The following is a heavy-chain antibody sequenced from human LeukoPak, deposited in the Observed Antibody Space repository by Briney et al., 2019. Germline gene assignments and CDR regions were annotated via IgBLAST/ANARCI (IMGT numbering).Heavy chain of an antibody. CDR1: GGSLRSSYYY. CDR2: IYDSGST. CDR3: ARGGSRGIFGVVIMHWFDP. J-gene: IGHJ5*02. V-gene: IGHV4-39*07. Sequence: SETLSLTCTVSGGSLRSSYYYWGWIRQPPGKGLEWIGSIYDSGSTYYNPSLKSRVTISVDTSKNQFSLKLSSVTAADTAVYYCARGGSRGIFGVVIMHWFDPWGQGTLVTVSS. D-gene: IGHD3-3*01.